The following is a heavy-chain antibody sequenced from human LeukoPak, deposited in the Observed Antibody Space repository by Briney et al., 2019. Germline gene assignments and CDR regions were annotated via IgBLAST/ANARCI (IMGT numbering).Heavy chain of an antibody. J-gene: IGHJ4*02. CDR2: IYYSGST. Sequence: LEWIGSIYYSGSTYYNPSLKSRVTISVDTSKNQFSLKLSSVTAADTAVYYCARHRNPGELDYWGQGTLVTVSS. V-gene: IGHV4-39*01. CDR3: ARHRNPGELDY. D-gene: IGHD1-26*01.